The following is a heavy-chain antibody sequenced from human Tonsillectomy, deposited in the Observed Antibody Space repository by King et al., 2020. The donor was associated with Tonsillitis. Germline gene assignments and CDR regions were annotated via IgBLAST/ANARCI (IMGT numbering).Heavy chain of an antibody. D-gene: IGHD1-26*01. CDR2: ISYDGSNK. CDR1: GFTFSSYG. Sequence: VQLVESGGGVVQPGRSLRLSCAASGFTFSSYGMHWVRQAPGKGLEWEAVISYDGSNKYYADSVKGRFTISRDNSKNTLYLQMNSLRAEDTAVYYCAKDLAPSGSYYDWVVYYGMDVWGQGTTVTVSS. CDR3: AKDLAPSGSYYDWVVYYGMDV. V-gene: IGHV3-30*18. J-gene: IGHJ6*02.